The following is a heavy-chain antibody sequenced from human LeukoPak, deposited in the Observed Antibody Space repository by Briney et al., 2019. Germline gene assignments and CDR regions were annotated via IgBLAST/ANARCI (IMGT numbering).Heavy chain of an antibody. V-gene: IGHV4-39*07. CDR2: INHSGST. CDR3: ARPHARRFGESAFDY. Sequence: SETLSLTCTVSGGSISSSSYCWSWIRQPPGKGLEWIGEINHSGSTNYNPSLKIRVTISVDTSKNQFSLKLRSVTDADTAVYYCARPHARRFGESAFDYWGQGTLVTVSS. CDR1: GGSISSSSYC. J-gene: IGHJ4*02. D-gene: IGHD3-10*01.